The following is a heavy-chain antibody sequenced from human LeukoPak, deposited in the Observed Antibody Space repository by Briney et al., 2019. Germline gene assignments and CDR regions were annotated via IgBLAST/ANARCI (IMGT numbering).Heavy chain of an antibody. J-gene: IGHJ5*02. CDR2: IYYSGST. V-gene: IGHV4-59*01. CDR1: GGSISSYY. D-gene: IGHD3-10*01. CDR3: ARDSYYYGSGSYHKGWFDP. Sequence: SETLSLTCTVSGGSISSYYWSWIRQPPGKGLEWIGYIYYSGSTNYNPSLKSRVTISVDTSKNQFSLKLSSVTAADTAVYYCARDSYYYGSGSYHKGWFDPWGQGTLVTVSS.